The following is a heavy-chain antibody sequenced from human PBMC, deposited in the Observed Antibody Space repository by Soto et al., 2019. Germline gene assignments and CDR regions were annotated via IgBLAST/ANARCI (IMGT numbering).Heavy chain of an antibody. D-gene: IGHD3-16*01. CDR1: GYTFTGYY. V-gene: IGHV1-2*04. Sequence: ASVKVSCKASGYTFTGYYMHWVRQAPGQGLEWMGWINPYSGGTNYGQKFQGLVTMTRDTSISTAYLVLSRLRSDDTALYYCARVLGIGMLDYYYYMDVWGKGTTFTVP. CDR2: INPYSGGT. J-gene: IGHJ6*03. CDR3: ARVLGIGMLDYYYYMDV.